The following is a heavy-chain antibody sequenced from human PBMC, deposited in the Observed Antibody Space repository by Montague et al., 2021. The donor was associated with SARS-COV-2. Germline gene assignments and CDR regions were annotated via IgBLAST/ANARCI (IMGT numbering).Heavy chain of an antibody. V-gene: IGHV3-48*03. J-gene: IGHJ6*02. CDR2: ISSSGSTI. CDR1: GFTFSSYE. D-gene: IGHD5-18*01. Sequence: SLRLSCAASGFTFSSYEMNWVRQAPGKGLEWVSYISSSGSTIYYADSVKGRFTISRDNAKNSLYLQMNSLRAEDTAVYYCARDRPWIQLWSYYYYGMDVWGQGTTGTGSS. CDR3: ARDRPWIQLWSYYYYGMDV.